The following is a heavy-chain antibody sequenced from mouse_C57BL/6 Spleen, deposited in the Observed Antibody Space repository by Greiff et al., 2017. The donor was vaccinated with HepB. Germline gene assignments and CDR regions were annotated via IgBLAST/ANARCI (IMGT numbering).Heavy chain of an antibody. CDR2: IDPENGDT. Sequence: DVQLQESGAELVRPGASVKLSCTASGFNIKDDYMHWVKQRPEQGLEWIGWIDPENGDTEYAPKFQGKATITADTSSNTAYMQLSSLTSEDSAVYYCTPSYDDSSCGAMDYWGQGTSVTVSS. J-gene: IGHJ4*01. D-gene: IGHD1-1*01. CDR3: TPSYDDSSCGAMDY. V-gene: IGHV14-4*01. CDR1: GFNIKDDY.